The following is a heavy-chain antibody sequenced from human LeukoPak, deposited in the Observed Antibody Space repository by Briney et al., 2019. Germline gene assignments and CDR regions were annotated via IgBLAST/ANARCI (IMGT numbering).Heavy chain of an antibody. Sequence: SETLSLTCTVSGGSISSYYWSWIRQPPGKGLEWIGYIYYSGSTNYNPSLKSRVTISVDTSKSQFSLKLSSVTAADTAVYYCARVRALWFGELLTYFDYWGQGTLVTVSS. CDR2: IYYSGST. CDR3: ARVRALWFGELLTYFDY. V-gene: IGHV4-59*01. D-gene: IGHD3-10*01. J-gene: IGHJ4*02. CDR1: GGSISSYY.